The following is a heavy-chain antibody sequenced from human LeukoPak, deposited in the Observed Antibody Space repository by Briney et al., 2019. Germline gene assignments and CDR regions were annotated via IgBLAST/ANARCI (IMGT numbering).Heavy chain of an antibody. D-gene: IGHD6-13*01. J-gene: IGHJ5*02. CDR1: GFTFSTYA. Sequence: PGGSLRLSCAASGFTFSTYAVNWVRQAPGNGLEWVSTISGSGDSTYYADSVKGRFTISRDNSKNTLYLQMNSLRAEDTAVYYCAKDFPSEEHIAAADAWGQGTLVTVSS. CDR3: AKDFPSEEHIAAADA. CDR2: ISGSGDST. V-gene: IGHV3-23*01.